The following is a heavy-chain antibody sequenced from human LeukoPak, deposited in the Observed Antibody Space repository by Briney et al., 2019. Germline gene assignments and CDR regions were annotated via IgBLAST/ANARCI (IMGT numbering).Heavy chain of an antibody. CDR3: ARGYYDSSGYYYADY. CDR1: GFTFRSYE. V-gene: IGHV3-48*03. J-gene: IGHJ4*02. D-gene: IGHD3-22*01. Sequence: PGGSLRLSCAASGFTFRSYEMNWVRQAPGKGLEWVSYISSSGSTIYYADSVKGRFTISRDNAKNSLYLQMNSLRAEDTAVYYCARGYYDSSGYYYADYWGQGTLVTVSS. CDR2: ISSSGSTI.